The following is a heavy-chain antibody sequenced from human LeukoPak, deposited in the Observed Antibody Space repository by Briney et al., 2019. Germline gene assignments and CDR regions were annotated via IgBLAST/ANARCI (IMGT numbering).Heavy chain of an antibody. J-gene: IGHJ6*04. D-gene: IGHD6-13*01. CDR2: ISSSGSTI. CDR1: GFTFSSYE. CDR3: ARGGAAAGIGYYYYGMDV. Sequence: GGSLRLSCAASGFTFSSYEMNWVRQVPGKGLEWVSYISSSGSTIYYADSVKGRFTISRDNAKNSLYLQMNSLRAEDTAVYYCARGGAAAGIGYYYYGMDVWGKGTTVTVSS. V-gene: IGHV3-48*03.